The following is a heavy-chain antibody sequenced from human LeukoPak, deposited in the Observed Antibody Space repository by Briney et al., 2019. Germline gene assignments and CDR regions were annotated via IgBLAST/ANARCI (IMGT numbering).Heavy chain of an antibody. D-gene: IGHD6-19*01. CDR2: ISGDGGST. V-gene: IGHV3-43*02. J-gene: IGHJ4*02. CDR3: AKAHNSGGYYFHY. Sequence: GGSLRLSCAASGSTFDDYAMHWVRQVPGRGLEWVSLISGDGGSTYYADSVKGRFTISRDNSKNSLHLQMNSLRTEDTALYYCAKAHNSGGYYFHYWGQGTLVTVSP. CDR1: GSTFDDYA.